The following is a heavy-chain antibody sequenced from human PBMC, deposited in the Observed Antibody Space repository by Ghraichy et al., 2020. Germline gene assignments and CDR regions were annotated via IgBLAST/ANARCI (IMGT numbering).Heavy chain of an antibody. V-gene: IGHV2-26*01. D-gene: IGHD3-22*01. CDR1: GFSLSNARMG. CDR3: ARIRTAYDSSGYPYWYFDL. J-gene: IGHJ2*01. CDR2: IFSNDEK. Sequence: GPTLVKPTETLTLTCTVSGFSLSNARMGVSWIRQPPGKALEWLAHIFSNDEKSYSTSLKSRLTISKDTSKSQVVLTMTNMDPVDTATYYCARIRTAYDSSGYPYWYFDLWGRGTLVTVSS.